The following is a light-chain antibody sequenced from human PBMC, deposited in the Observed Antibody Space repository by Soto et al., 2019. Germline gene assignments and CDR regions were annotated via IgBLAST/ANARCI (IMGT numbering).Light chain of an antibody. CDR3: QQYGSSPPYT. V-gene: IGKV3-20*01. J-gene: IGKJ5*01. CDR2: GAS. CDR1: QSVSSSY. Sequence: EIVLTQSPGTLSLSPGERATLSCRASQSVSSSYLAWYQQKPGQAPRRLIYGASSRATGIPDRFSGSGSGTDFTLTISRLEPEDFAVYYCQQYGSSPPYTFGQGTRLESK.